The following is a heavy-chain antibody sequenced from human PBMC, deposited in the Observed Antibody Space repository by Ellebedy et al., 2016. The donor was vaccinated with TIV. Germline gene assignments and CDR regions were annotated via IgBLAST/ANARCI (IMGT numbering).Heavy chain of an antibody. Sequence: MPSETLSLTFAVHGESFTAYYWTWVRQSPEKGLEWLGEISHSGSGNYNPSLESRLTISVDKSSNQFSLKLSYVTAADTAVYYCAGTRGYGHVYWGLGTLVTVSS. CDR3: AGTRGYGHVY. CDR1: GESFTAYY. D-gene: IGHD5-12*01. J-gene: IGHJ4*02. V-gene: IGHV4-34*01. CDR2: ISHSGSG.